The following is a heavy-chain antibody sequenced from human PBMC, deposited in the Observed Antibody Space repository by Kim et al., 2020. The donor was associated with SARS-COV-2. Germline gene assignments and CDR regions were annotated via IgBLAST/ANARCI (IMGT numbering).Heavy chain of an antibody. CDR2: ISWDGGST. D-gene: IGHD6-13*01. CDR3: AKDGIAAAGPYYVMDV. V-gene: IGHV3-43*02. Sequence: GGSLRLSCAASGFTFDDYAIHWVRQAPGKGLEWVSLISWDGGSTYYADSVKGRFTISRDNSKNSLYLQMNSLRTEDTALYYCAKDGIAAAGPYYVMDVWGQGTTGTVSS. CDR1: GFTFDDYA. J-gene: IGHJ6*02.